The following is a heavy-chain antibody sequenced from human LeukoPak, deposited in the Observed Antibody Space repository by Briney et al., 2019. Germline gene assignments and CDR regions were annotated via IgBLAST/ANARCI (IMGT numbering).Heavy chain of an antibody. CDR2: ISAYNGNT. D-gene: IGHD1-26*01. CDR3: ARDRVGTEVDY. J-gene: IGHJ4*02. V-gene: IGHV1-18*01. CDR1: GYTFTSYG. Sequence: ASVKVSCKASGYTFTSYGISWVRQAPGQGLEWMGWISAYNGNTNYPQKLQGRVTMTTDTSTSTAYRELRSLRSDDTAVYYCARDRVGTEVDYWGQGTLVTVSS.